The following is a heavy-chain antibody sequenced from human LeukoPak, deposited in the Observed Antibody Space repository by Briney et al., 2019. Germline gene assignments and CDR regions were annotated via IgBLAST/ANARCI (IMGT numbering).Heavy chain of an antibody. V-gene: IGHV4-34*01. CDR1: GESINGYY. J-gene: IGHJ4*02. CDR3: ARIRCGNSGSGYNH. Sequence: SETLSLPCGVFGESINGYYWSWIRQSPGQGQGWIGEISHTEGTRYNPSLESRVTMSVGTSENQLSLKLIFVTAADTAVYYCARIRCGNSGSGYNHWGLGTLVTVSS. D-gene: IGHD4-23*01. CDR2: ISHTEGT.